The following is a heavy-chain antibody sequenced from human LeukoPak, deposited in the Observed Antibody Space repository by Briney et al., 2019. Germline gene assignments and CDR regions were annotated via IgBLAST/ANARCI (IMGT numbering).Heavy chain of an antibody. D-gene: IGHD2-15*01. CDR2: IKQDGSEK. CDR1: GFTFSSYW. CDR3: ARDGAATEGILDY. Sequence: GGSLRLSCAASGFTFSSYWMSWVRQAPGKGLEWVANIKQDGSEKYYVDSVKGRFTISRDNAKNSLYLQMNGLRAEDTAGYYCARDGAATEGILDYWGQGTLVTVSS. V-gene: IGHV3-7*01. J-gene: IGHJ4*02.